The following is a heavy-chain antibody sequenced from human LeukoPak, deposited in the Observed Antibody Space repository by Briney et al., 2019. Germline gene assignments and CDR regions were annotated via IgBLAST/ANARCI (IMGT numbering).Heavy chain of an antibody. Sequence: SETLSLTCAVYGGSFSGYYWSWIRQPPGKGLEWIGYIYYSGSTNYNPSLKSRVTISVDTSKNQFSLKLSSVTAADTAVYYCARVVIVGAITPDWFDPWGQGTLVTVSS. D-gene: IGHD1-26*01. CDR2: IYYSGST. J-gene: IGHJ5*02. CDR3: ARVVIVGAITPDWFDP. V-gene: IGHV4-59*01. CDR1: GGSFSGYY.